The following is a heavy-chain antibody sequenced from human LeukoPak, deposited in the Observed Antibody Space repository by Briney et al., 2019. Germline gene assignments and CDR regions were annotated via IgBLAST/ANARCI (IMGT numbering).Heavy chain of an antibody. CDR3: ARVSFNGRNDY. V-gene: IGHV4-4*07. Sequence: SETLSLTCSVSGGSISSHFWSWIRQPAGKGLEWIGHFYTSGNSNYNPSLKSRVTMSVDTSKNHFSLKLTSVTAADTAVYYCARVSFNGRNDYWGQGTLVTVSS. J-gene: IGHJ4*02. CDR1: GGSISSHF. CDR2: FYTSGNS.